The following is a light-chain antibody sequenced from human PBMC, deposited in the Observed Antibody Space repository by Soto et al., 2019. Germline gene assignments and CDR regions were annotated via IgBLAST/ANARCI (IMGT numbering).Light chain of an antibody. CDR1: QGISSA. Sequence: AIQLTQSPSSLSASVGDRVTITCRASQGISSALAWYQQKPGKAPNLLIYDASRLESGVPSRFSGSGSGTDFTLTISSLQPQDFATYYCQQCNGYPFTFSPGTKVDIK. CDR3: QQCNGYPFT. V-gene: IGKV1-13*02. J-gene: IGKJ3*01. CDR2: DAS.